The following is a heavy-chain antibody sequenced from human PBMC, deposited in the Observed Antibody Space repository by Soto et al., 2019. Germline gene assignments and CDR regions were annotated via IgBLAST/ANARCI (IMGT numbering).Heavy chain of an antibody. CDR2: IIGSDGTT. CDR3: AKGGWLEY. J-gene: IGHJ4*02. CDR1: GFTFSTYA. D-gene: IGHD5-12*01. V-gene: IGHV3-23*01. Sequence: EVQLLESGGGLVQPGGSLRLACEASGFTFSTYAMSWVRQAPGKGLEWVSVIIGSDGTTYYADPVKGRFTISRDNSKKTLYRQMKSLRAEDTAVYCCAKGGWLEYWGQGTLVTVSS.